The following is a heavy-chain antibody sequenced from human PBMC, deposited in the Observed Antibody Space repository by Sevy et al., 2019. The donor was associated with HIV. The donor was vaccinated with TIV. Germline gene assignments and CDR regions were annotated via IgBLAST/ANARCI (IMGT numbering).Heavy chain of an antibody. CDR1: GFTFGDYA. Sequence: GGSLRLSCTSSGFTFGDYAMSWFRQAPGKGLEWVAFIRGNSHEPYGGTTEYAASVKGRFTISRDDSKSIAYLQMNSLKTEDTAVYYCTRALATADTPEYYFDYWGQGILVIVSS. D-gene: IGHD5-12*01. CDR2: IRGNSHEPYGGTT. V-gene: IGHV3-49*03. J-gene: IGHJ4*02. CDR3: TRALATADTPEYYFDY.